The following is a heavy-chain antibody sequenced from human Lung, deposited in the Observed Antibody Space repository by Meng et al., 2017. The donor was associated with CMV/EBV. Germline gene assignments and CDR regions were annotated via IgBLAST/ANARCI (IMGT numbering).Heavy chain of an antibody. Sequence: ASVKVSCKASGYTFTDYYMHWVRQAPGQGLEWMGWINPYSGDTNYAQKFHDRVTMTRDTSTSTAYMELRRLTSDDSAVYYCASLPPVAARYYYNGYDVWGQGTXGTVSS. CDR3: ASLPPVAARYYYNGYDV. CDR1: GYTFTDYY. V-gene: IGHV1-2*02. CDR2: INPYSGDT. D-gene: IGHD6-19*01. J-gene: IGHJ6*02.